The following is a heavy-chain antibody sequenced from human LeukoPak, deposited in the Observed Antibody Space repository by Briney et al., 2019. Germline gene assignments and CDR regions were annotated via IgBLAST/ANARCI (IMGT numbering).Heavy chain of an antibody. CDR2: ITGSGTGT. Sequence: PGGSLRLSCAASGFTFSSYVMSWVRQAPGKGLEWVSSITGSGTGTYYADSLKGRFTISRDNSKNTLYLQMNSLSAEDTAVYYCARDRRYYASGSYSGDYWGQGTLVTVSS. CDR3: ARDRRYYASGSYSGDY. V-gene: IGHV3-23*01. CDR1: GFTFSSYV. J-gene: IGHJ4*02. D-gene: IGHD3-10*01.